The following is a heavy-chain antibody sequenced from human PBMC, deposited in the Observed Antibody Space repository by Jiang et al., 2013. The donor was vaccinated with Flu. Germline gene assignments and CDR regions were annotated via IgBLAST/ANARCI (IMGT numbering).Heavy chain of an antibody. V-gene: IGHV4-4*07. CDR3: ATQSSGWPFDS. Sequence: PGLVKPSETLSLTCTFSGGSSSSYYWSWIRQPAGKGLEWIGRIYTSGNTNYNPSLKGRVTMSVDTSKNQFSLKLSSMTAADTAVYYCATQSSGWPFDSWGQGILVSVSS. CDR2: IYTSGNT. CDR1: GGSSSSYY. D-gene: IGHD6-19*01. J-gene: IGHJ5*01.